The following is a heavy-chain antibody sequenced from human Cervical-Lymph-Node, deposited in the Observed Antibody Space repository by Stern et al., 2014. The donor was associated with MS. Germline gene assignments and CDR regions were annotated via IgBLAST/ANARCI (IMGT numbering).Heavy chain of an antibody. CDR2: ISSTATYI. CDR1: GFTFSRYS. J-gene: IGHJ4*02. V-gene: IGHV3-21*01. CDR3: AKYCSDSICNGFDH. Sequence: EVQLVESGGGLVKPGGSLRLSCAASGFTFSRYSMNWVRQAPGKGLEWVSSISSTATYIYYSGSVRGRFTISRDNAKTALFLQMNSLRVEDTAVYYCAKYCSDSICNGFDHWGQGALVTVSS. D-gene: IGHD2-15*01.